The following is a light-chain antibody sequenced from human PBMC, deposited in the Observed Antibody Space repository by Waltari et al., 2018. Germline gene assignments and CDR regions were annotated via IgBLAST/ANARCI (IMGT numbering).Light chain of an antibody. CDR1: TPNIGNNY. Sequence: QSVLTQPPSVSAAPGQKVSLSCSGSTPNIGNNYVSWYQQFPGTAPKLLIYEDDRRPSGIPDRFSGSKSGASATLDITGLQTGDEADYYCGAWDSSLGVGVLGGGTRVTVL. CDR2: EDD. J-gene: IGLJ3*02. V-gene: IGLV1-51*01. CDR3: GAWDSSLGVGV.